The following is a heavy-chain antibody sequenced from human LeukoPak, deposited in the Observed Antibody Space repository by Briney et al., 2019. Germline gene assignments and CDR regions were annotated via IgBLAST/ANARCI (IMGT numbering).Heavy chain of an antibody. CDR2: IYYSGST. V-gene: IGHV4-39*07. J-gene: IGHJ4*02. CDR3: ARDLSGSYYDY. CDR1: HGSMSSSSYY. Sequence: SETLSLTCTVSHGSMSSSSYYWGWIRQPPGKGLEWIGSIYYSGSTYYNPSLKSRVTISVDTSKNQFSLKLSSVTAADTAVYYCARDLSGSYYDYWGQGTLVTVSS. D-gene: IGHD1-26*01.